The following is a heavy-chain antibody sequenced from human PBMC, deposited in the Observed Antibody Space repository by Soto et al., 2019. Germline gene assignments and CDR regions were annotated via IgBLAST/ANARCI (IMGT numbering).Heavy chain of an antibody. J-gene: IGHJ4*02. CDR1: GYTFTSYG. CDR3: ARVVYYDSSPTPFDY. CDR2: ISAYNGNT. D-gene: IGHD3-22*01. Sequence: ASVKVSCKASGYTFTSYGISWVRQAPGQGLEWMGWISAYNGNTNYAQKLQGRVTMTTDTSTSTAYMELRSLRSDDTAVYYCARVVYYDSSPTPFDYWGQGTLVTVSS. V-gene: IGHV1-18*04.